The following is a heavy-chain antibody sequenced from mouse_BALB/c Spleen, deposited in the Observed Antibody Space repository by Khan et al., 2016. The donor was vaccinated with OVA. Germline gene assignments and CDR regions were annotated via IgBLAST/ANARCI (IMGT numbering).Heavy chain of an antibody. Sequence: EVELVESGGDLVKPGGSLKLSCAASGFTFSSFGMSWVRQTPDKRLEWVATISSGGSYIYYSDSVKGRFTISRDNAKNTLYLQMSSLKSEDTAMYYCACSHYYGYVDYAMDYWGQGTSVTVSS. V-gene: IGHV5-6*01. CDR1: GFTFSSFG. D-gene: IGHD1-2*01. CDR2: ISSGGSYI. CDR3: ACSHYYGYVDYAMDY. J-gene: IGHJ4*01.